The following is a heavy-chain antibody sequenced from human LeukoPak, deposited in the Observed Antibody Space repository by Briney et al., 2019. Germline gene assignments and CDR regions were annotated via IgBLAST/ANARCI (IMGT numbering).Heavy chain of an antibody. D-gene: IGHD3-22*01. J-gene: IGHJ4*02. V-gene: IGHV3-7*03. CDR3: ATPLDYSDSSGYHQGGD. CDR1: GITFSRHW. CDR2: IKEDGTKR. Sequence: GGSLRLSCVASGITFSRHWMTWVRQAPGKGLEWVANIKEDGTKRNYVDSVKGRFTISRDNAKNSLYLQINSLRAEDTAVYYCATPLDYSDSSGYHQGGDWGQGTLVTVSS.